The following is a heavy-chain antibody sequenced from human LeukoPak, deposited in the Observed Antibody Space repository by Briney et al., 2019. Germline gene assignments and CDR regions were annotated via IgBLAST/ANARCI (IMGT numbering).Heavy chain of an antibody. V-gene: IGHV1-69*04. D-gene: IGHD3-10*01. CDR2: IIPILGIA. CDR3: ARDPRGSLGFDP. Sequence: ASVKVSCKASEGTFSSYAISWVRQAPGQGLEWMGRIIPILGIANYAQKFQGRVTITADKSTSTAYMELSSLRSEDTAVYYCARDPRGSLGFDPWGQGTLVTVSS. J-gene: IGHJ5*02. CDR1: EGTFSSYA.